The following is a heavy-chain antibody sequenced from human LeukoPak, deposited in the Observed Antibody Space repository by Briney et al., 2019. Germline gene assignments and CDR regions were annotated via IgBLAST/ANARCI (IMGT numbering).Heavy chain of an antibody. J-gene: IGHJ4*02. CDR3: ARTWATDYFDY. CDR2: MYYSGTI. CDR1: GGSISSYY. V-gene: IGHV4-59*01. Sequence: SETLSLTCTVSGGSISSYYWSWIRQPPGKGLEWIGYMYYSGTINYNPSLKSRVTISVDTSKNQFSLKLSSVTPADTAMYYCARTWATDYFDYWGQGTLVTVSS.